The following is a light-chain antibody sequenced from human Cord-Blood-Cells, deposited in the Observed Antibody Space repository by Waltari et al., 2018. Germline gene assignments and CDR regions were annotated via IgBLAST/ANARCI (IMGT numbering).Light chain of an antibody. CDR1: KLGDKY. J-gene: IGLJ1*01. CDR2: QDS. Sequence: SYELTQPPSVSVSPGQTASITCSGDKLGDKYAFWYQQKPGQSPVLVIYQDSKRPSGSPERFSGANSGNTATLTISGTQAMDEADYYCQAWDSSTYVFGTGTKVTVL. V-gene: IGLV3-1*01. CDR3: QAWDSSTYV.